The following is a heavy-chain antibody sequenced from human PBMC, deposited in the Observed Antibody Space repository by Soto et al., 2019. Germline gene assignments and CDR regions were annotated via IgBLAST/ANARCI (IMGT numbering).Heavy chain of an antibody. CDR2: IYDSETT. CDR3: AKENFGIIIHDGFDL. J-gene: IGHJ3*01. Sequence: QVQLQESGPGLVMPSQTRSLPCTVSGDSVSSGGYYWNWIRQHPGRVLGWLGYIYDSETTYYNPSLETPLSISVDAATIQFSLKLTSVTPADTSVYYCAKENFGIIIHDGFDLWCQGTTVTVSS. CDR1: GDSVSSGGYY. V-gene: IGHV4-31*01. D-gene: IGHD3-3*01.